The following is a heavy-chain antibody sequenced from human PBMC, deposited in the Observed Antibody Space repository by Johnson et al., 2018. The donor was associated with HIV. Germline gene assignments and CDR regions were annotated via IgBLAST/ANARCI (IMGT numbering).Heavy chain of an antibody. V-gene: IGHV3-15*01. CDR2: IKSKTDGGTT. CDR3: TTPAGVVTAIRATYDAFDI. CDR1: GFTFSSYG. Sequence: DVQLVESGGGVVQPGRSLRLSCAASGFTFSSYGMHWVRQAPGTGLEWVGRIKSKTDGGTTDYAAPVKGRFTISSDDSKNTLSLQMNSLKTEDTDVYNCTTPAGVVTAIRATYDAFDIWGQGTMVTVSS. D-gene: IGHD2-21*02. J-gene: IGHJ3*02.